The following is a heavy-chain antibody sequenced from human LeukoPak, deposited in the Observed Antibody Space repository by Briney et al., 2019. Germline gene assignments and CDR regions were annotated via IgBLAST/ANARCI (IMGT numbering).Heavy chain of an antibody. CDR2: INHSGST. Sequence: SETLSLTCAVYGGSFSGHYWSWIRQPPGKGLEWIGEINHSGSTNHNPSLKSRVTISVDTSKNQFSLKLSSVTAADTALYYCARLTARDYYYMDVWGKGTTVTVSS. J-gene: IGHJ6*03. D-gene: IGHD2-21*02. V-gene: IGHV4-34*01. CDR1: GGSFSGHY. CDR3: ARLTARDYYYMDV.